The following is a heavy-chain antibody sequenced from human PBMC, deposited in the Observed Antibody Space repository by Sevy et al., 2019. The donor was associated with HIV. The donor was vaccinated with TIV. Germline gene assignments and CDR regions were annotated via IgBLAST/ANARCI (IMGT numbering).Heavy chain of an antibody. J-gene: IGHJ5*02. D-gene: IGHD4-4*01. CDR2: IWHDGSNK. Sequence: GGSLRLSCEASGFTFRTYWMNWVRQAPGKGLEWVAFIWHDGSNKYMADSVKGRFTISRDNSKNTLFLQMNSLTVEDTAVYYCARETDNSARWLDPWGQGTLVTVSS. CDR1: GFTFRTYW. V-gene: IGHV3-33*08. CDR3: ARETDNSARWLDP.